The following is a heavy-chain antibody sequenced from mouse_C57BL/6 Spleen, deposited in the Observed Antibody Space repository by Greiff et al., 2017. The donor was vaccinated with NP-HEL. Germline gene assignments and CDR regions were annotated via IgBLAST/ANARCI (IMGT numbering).Heavy chain of an antibody. D-gene: IGHD1-1*01. CDR2: IRLKSDNYAT. Sequence: EVKLMESGGGLVQPGGSMKLSCVASGFTFSNYWMNWVRQSPEKGLEWVAQIRLKSDNYATHYAESVKGRFTISRDDSKSSVYLQMNNLRAEDTGIYYCTGIYYYGSSYRNYAMDYWGQGTSVTVSS. V-gene: IGHV6-3*01. J-gene: IGHJ4*01. CDR3: TGIYYYGSSYRNYAMDY. CDR1: GFTFSNYW.